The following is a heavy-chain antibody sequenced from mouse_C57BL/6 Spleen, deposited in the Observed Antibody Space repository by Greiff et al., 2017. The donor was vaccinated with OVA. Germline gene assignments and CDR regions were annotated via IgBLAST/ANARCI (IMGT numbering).Heavy chain of an antibody. D-gene: IGHD2-1*01. CDR1: GYTFTDYE. CDR3: TLIYYGNYGDGY. V-gene: IGHV1-15*01. J-gene: IGHJ2*01. CDR2: IDPETGGT. Sequence: QVQLQQSGAELVRPGASVTLSCKASGYTFTDYEMHWVKQTPVHGLEWIGAIDPETGGTAYNQKFKGKAILTADKSSSTAYMELRSLTSEDSAVYYCTLIYYGNYGDGYWGQGTTLTVSS.